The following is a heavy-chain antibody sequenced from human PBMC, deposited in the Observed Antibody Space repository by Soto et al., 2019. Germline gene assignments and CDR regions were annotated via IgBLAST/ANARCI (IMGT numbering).Heavy chain of an antibody. Sequence: EVQLLESGGGLVQAGGSLRLSCAASGFTFSNYALSWVRQAPGKGLEWVSGISENGDSTFYADSVRGRFTISRDNSKNTLYLQMNSLRAEDTAVYYCASRNYYDTTGFYMYYYFDFWGQGTLVTVSS. J-gene: IGHJ4*02. D-gene: IGHD3-22*01. CDR1: GFTFSNYA. CDR2: ISENGDST. V-gene: IGHV3-23*01. CDR3: ASRNYYDTTGFYMYYYFDF.